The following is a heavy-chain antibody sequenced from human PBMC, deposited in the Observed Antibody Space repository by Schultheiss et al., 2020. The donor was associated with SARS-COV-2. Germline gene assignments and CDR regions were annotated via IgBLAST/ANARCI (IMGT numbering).Heavy chain of an antibody. J-gene: IGHJ5*02. CDR2: SNAGNGNT. V-gene: IGHV1-3*02. Sequence: ASVKVSCKASGYTFTSYAMHWVRQAPGQRLEWMGWSNAGNGNTKYSQEFQGRVTMTTDTSTSTAYMELRSLRSEDTAVYYCAKGLRAVAGMGDWFDPWGQGTLVTVSS. CDR3: AKGLRAVAGMGDWFDP. D-gene: IGHD3-16*01. CDR1: GYTFTSYA.